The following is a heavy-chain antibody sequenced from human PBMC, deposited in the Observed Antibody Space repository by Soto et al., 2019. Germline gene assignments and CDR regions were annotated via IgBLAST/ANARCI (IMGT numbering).Heavy chain of an antibody. CDR1: GFTFSNYS. CDR2: ISSSSSYI. CDR3: ASLGFHDAFDI. Sequence: GGSLRLSCAASGFTFSNYSMNWVRQAPGKGLEWVSSISSSSSYIYYADSVKGRFTISRDNAKNSLYLQMNSLRAEDTAVYYCASLGFHDAFDIWGQGTMVTVSS. J-gene: IGHJ3*02. V-gene: IGHV3-21*01. D-gene: IGHD1-26*01.